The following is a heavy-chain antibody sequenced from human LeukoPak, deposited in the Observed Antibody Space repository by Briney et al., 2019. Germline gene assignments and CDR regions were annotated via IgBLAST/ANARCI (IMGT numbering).Heavy chain of an antibody. V-gene: IGHV3-15*01. Sequence: NPGGSLRLSCAASGFTFSSYAMSWVRQAPGKGLEWVGRIKSKTDGGTTDYAAPVKGRFTISRDDSKNTLYLQMNSLKTEDTAVYYCTTILLWFGEWDYWGQGTLVTVSS. CDR3: TTILLWFGEWDY. D-gene: IGHD3-10*01. CDR2: IKSKTDGGTT. J-gene: IGHJ4*02. CDR1: GFTFSSYA.